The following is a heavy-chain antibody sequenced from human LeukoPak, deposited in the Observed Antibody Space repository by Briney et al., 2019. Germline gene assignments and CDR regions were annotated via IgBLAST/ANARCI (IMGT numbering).Heavy chain of an antibody. Sequence: PGESLRLSCAASGFTFSSYEMNWVRQAPGKGLEGVSYISRSGTTIYYADSVKGRFTISRDNAKNSLFLQMNSLRAEDTAVYYCARASGYTYGDFDYWGQGTLVTVSS. J-gene: IGHJ4*02. D-gene: IGHD5-18*01. CDR3: ARASGYTYGDFDY. CDR2: ISRSGTTI. CDR1: GFTFSSYE. V-gene: IGHV3-48*03.